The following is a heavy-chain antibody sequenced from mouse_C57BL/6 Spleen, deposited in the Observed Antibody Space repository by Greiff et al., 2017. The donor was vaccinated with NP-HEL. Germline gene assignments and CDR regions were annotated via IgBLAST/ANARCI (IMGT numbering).Heavy chain of an antibody. Sequence: LVESGPELVKPGASVKISCKASGYSFTVYNMNWVKQSTGKSLEWIGVINPNSGTTSYNQKFKGKATLTVDQSSSTAYMQLNSLTSEDSAVYYCARVGREDYAMEYWGQGTSVTVSS. V-gene: IGHV1-39*01. CDR1: GYSFTVYN. D-gene: IGHD4-1*01. CDR2: INPNSGTT. CDR3: ARVGREDYAMEY. J-gene: IGHJ4*01.